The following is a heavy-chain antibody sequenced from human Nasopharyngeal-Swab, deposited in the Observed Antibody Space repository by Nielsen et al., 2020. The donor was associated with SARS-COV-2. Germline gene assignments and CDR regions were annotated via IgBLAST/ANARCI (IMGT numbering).Heavy chain of an antibody. CDR2: ISSSGTTI. V-gene: IGHV3-48*03. D-gene: IGHD3-10*01. CDR1: GFTFSSYE. J-gene: IGHJ4*02. CDR3: ASEPKFGAGSFDY. Sequence: GESLKISCAASGFTFSSYEMNWVRQAPGKGLEWVSYISSSGTTIYYADSVEGRFTISRDNANKSLYLQMNSLRGEDTAVYYCASEPKFGAGSFDYWGQGTLVTVSS.